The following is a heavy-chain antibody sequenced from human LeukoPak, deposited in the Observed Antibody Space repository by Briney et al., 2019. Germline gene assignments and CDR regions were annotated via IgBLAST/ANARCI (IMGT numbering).Heavy chain of an antibody. J-gene: IGHJ4*02. CDR1: GFTFSSYA. CDR2: ISSNGGST. D-gene: IGHD4-17*01. CDR3: ARSTTVTRSFDY. V-gene: IGHV3-64*01. Sequence: GGSLRLSCAASGFTFSSYAMHSVRQAPGKGLEYVSAISSNGGSTYYANSVKGRFTISRDNSKNTLYLQMGSLRAEDMAVYYCARSTTVTRSFDYWGQGTLVTVSS.